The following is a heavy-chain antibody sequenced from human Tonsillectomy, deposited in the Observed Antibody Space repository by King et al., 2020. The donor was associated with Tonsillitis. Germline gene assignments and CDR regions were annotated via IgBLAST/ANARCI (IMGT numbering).Heavy chain of an antibody. V-gene: IGHV1-18*04. Sequence: QLVQSGAELKKPGASVKVSCKTSGYTFTGYDITWVRQAPGQGLEWMGWISGYNGDTNYAQKLQGRVTMTTDTSTSTAYMEVRSLRSDDTAVYYCARVGLYSSSSGTSEYWGQGTLVTVSS. CDR2: ISGYNGDT. J-gene: IGHJ4*02. D-gene: IGHD6-6*01. CDR3: ARVGLYSSSSGTSEY. CDR1: GYTFTGYD.